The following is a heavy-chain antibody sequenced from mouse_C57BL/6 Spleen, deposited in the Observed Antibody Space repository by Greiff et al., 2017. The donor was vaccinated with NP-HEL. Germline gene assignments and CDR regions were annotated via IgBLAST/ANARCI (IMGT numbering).Heavy chain of an antibody. CDR2: IDPEDGDT. V-gene: IGHV14-1*01. Sequence: KQRPEQGLEWIGRIDPEDGDTEYAPKFQGKATMTADTSSNTAYLQLSSLTSEDTAVYYCTTPTMITTFAYWGQGTLVTVSA. J-gene: IGHJ3*01. D-gene: IGHD2-4*01. CDR3: TTPTMITTFAY.